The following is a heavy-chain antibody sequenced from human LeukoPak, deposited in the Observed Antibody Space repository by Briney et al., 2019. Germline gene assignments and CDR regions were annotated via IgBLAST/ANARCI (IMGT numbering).Heavy chain of an antibody. CDR1: GGSISSGSYY. J-gene: IGHJ6*03. CDR2: LYYRGTT. V-gene: IGHV4-39*01. CDR3: ATGSSIYYYYYYMDV. D-gene: IGHD2/OR15-2a*01. Sequence: SETLSLTCSVSGGSISSGSYYLGWIRQPPGKGLEWIGSLYYRGTTYYSPSLESRVTIPVDTSKNQFSLKLSSVTAADTAVYYCATGSSIYYYYYYMDVWGKGTTVTVSS.